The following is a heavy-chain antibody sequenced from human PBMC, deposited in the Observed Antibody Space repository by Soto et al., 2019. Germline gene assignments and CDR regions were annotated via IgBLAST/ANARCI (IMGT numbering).Heavy chain of an antibody. CDR2: ISGSGGST. V-gene: IGHV3-23*01. CDR1: GFTFSSYA. D-gene: IGHD3-22*01. Sequence: GGSLRLSCAASGFTFSSYAMSWVRQAPGKGLEWVSAISGSGGSTYYADSVKGRFTISRDNSKNTLYLQMNSLRAEDAAVYYCATSPVVYYYDSSGAFDIWGQGTMVTVS. CDR3: ATSPVVYYYDSSGAFDI. J-gene: IGHJ3*02.